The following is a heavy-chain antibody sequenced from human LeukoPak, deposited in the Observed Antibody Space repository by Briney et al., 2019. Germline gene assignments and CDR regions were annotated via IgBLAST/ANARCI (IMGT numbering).Heavy chain of an antibody. CDR2: IKQDGSEK. CDR1: GFTFSSYW. Sequence: PGGSLRLSCAASGFTFSSYWMSWVRQAPGKGLEWVANIKQDGSEKYYVDSVKGRFTISRDNAKNSLYLQMNSLRAEDTAVYYCARAPPGPRYYDFWGGYYTVGDPPSWGQGTLVTVSS. D-gene: IGHD3-3*01. CDR3: ARAPPGPRYYDFWGGYYTVGDPPS. J-gene: IGHJ4*02. V-gene: IGHV3-7*01.